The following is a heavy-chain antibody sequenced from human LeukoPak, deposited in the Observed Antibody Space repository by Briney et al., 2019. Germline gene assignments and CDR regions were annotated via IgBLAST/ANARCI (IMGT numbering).Heavy chain of an antibody. J-gene: IGHJ3*02. CDR1: GGTSSSYA. D-gene: IGHD3-22*01. Sequence: ASVKVSCKASGGTSSSYAISWVRQAPGQGLEWMGGIIPIFGTANYAQKFQGRVTITTDESTSTAYMELSSLRSEDTAVYYCAKTYDSSGYYYEGDAFDIWGQGTMVTVSS. V-gene: IGHV1-69*05. CDR2: IIPIFGTA. CDR3: AKTYDSSGYYYEGDAFDI.